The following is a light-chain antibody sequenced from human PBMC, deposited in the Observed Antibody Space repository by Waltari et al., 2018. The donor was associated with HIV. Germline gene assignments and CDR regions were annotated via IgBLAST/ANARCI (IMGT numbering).Light chain of an antibody. CDR1: RTNIGSNY. V-gene: IGLV1-47*01. J-gene: IGLJ3*02. Sequence: QSVLTQPPSASGTPGQRVTISCSGSRTNIGSNYVSWYQQLPGTAPKLLIYRNNQRPSGVPDRFSGSKSGTSASLAISGLRSEDEADYYCAAWDDSLSGRLFGGGTKLTVL. CDR3: AAWDDSLSGRL. CDR2: RNN.